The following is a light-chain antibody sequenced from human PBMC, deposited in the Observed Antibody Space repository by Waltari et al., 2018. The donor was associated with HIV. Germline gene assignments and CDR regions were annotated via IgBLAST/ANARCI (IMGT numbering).Light chain of an antibody. CDR2: AAS. CDR3: QQSYSTLRT. J-gene: IGKJ1*01. V-gene: IGKV1-39*01. Sequence: DVQMTQSPYSLSASVGDRVNITCRASRDIGTYLNWYQQKPGHAPKLLVYAASRLQSGVPERFTGSGDGTHFTLTITSLQSEDSATYYCQQSYSTLRTFGQGTKL. CDR1: RDIGTY.